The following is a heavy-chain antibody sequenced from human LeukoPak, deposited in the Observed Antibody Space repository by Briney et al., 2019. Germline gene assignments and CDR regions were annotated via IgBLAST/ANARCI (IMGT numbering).Heavy chain of an antibody. CDR3: AKDAMTMVRGVNNYYYYGMDV. D-gene: IGHD3-10*01. CDR2: ISGSGGST. V-gene: IGHV3-23*01. CDR1: GFTFSSYA. J-gene: IGHJ6*02. Sequence: PGGSLRLSCAASGFTFSSYAMSWVRQAPGKGLEWVSAISGSGGSTYYADSVKGRFTISRDNSKNTLYLQMNSLRAEDTAVYYCAKDAMTMVRGVNNYYYYGMDVWGQGTTVTVSS.